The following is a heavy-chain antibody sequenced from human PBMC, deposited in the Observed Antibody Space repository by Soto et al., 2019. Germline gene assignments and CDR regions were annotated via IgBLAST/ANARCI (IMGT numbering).Heavy chain of an antibody. D-gene: IGHD2-2*02. CDR2: IIPIFGTA. CDR1: GGTFSSYA. V-gene: IGHV1-69*13. Sequence: GASVKVSCKASGGTFSSYAISWVRQAPGQGLEWMGGIIPIFGTANYAQKFQGRVTITADESTSTAYMELSSLRSEDTAVYYCARETPIVVVPAAIWDYYYGMDVWGQGTTVTVS. J-gene: IGHJ6*02. CDR3: ARETPIVVVPAAIWDYYYGMDV.